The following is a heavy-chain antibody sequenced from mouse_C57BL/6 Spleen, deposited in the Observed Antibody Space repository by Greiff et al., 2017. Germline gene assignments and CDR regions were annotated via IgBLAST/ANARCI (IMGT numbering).Heavy chain of an antibody. V-gene: IGHV1-52*01. Sequence: QVQLQQPGAELVRPGSSVKLSCKASGYTFTSYWMHWVKQRPIQGLEWIGKIDPSDSETHYNQKFKDKATLTVDKSSSTAYMQLSSLTSEDSAVYYCARDDGYYAMDYWGQGTSVTVSS. CDR3: ARDDGYYAMDY. CDR2: IDPSDSET. D-gene: IGHD2-3*01. J-gene: IGHJ4*01. CDR1: GYTFTSYW.